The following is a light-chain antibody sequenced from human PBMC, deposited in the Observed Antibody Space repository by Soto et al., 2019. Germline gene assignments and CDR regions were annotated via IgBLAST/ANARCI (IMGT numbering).Light chain of an antibody. CDR3: QQYGSSSWT. CDR2: GAS. Sequence: EIVLTQSPGTLSLSPGERATLSCRASQRVSSSFLAWYQQKPGQAPRLLIYGASSRATGIPDRFSGSGSGTDFTLTISRLEPEDFAVCYCQQYGSSSWTFGQGTKVEIK. V-gene: IGKV3-20*01. J-gene: IGKJ1*01. CDR1: QRVSSSF.